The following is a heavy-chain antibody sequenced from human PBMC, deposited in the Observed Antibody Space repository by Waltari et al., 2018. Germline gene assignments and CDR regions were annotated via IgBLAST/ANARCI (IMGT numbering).Heavy chain of an antibody. D-gene: IGHD6-13*01. CDR3: AKDAAAAPAYYYYMDV. CDR2: ISLDGVNK. V-gene: IGHV3-30*18. CDR1: VFIFIHSA. Sequence: QVQLVESGGGVVQPGRSLRLSCAASVFIFIHSAMHWVRQAPGKGVEWVAVISLDGVNKKYADSVKGRFTISRDKSKNTLFLQLNSLTSDDTAVYYCAKDAAAAPAYYYYMDVWGKGTTVTISS. J-gene: IGHJ6*03.